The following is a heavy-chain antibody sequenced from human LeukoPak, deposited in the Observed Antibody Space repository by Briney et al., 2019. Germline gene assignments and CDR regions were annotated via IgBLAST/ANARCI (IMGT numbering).Heavy chain of an antibody. CDR2: IWYDGSDK. CDR1: GFTFSNYG. D-gene: IGHD3-16*01. Sequence: GGSLRLSCAASGFTFSNYGMHWVRQAPGKGLEWVAVIWYDGSDKYHADSVKGRFTISRDNSKNTLYLRMNSLRVEDTAVYYCARPVVLGAYLRGAYYFDSWGQGTLVTVSS. J-gene: IGHJ4*02. V-gene: IGHV3-33*01. CDR3: ARPVVLGAYLRGAYYFDS.